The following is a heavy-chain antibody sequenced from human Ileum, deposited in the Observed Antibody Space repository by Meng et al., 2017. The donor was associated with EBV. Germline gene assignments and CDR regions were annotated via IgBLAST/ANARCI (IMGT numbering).Heavy chain of an antibody. CDR2: IQHSGST. D-gene: IGHD4-23*01. CDR3: ARAHPVVYFFDY. J-gene: IGHJ4*02. CDR1: GGSISSGGHS. Sequence: LQTPGSGLVKPSQTRSLTCAVAGGSISSGGHSWSWTRQPPGKGLEWIGDIQHSGSTYYNPSLKSRVTISVDRSRNQFSLKLSSVTAADTAVYYCARAHPVVYFFDYWGQGTLVTVSS. V-gene: IGHV4-30-2*01.